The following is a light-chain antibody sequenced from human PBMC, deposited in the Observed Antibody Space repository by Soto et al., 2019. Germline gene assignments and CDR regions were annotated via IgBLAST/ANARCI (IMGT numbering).Light chain of an antibody. CDR3: QQSFSTRLT. J-gene: IGKJ4*01. CDR1: QSMSRY. V-gene: IGKV1-39*01. Sequence: DIQMTQSPSSLSASVGDRATITCRASQSMSRYLNWYQQKPGKAPRLLIYAASSLLSGVPSRFSGSGSGTDFTLTISSLQPEDFATYYCQQSFSTRLTFGGGTKVEIK. CDR2: AAS.